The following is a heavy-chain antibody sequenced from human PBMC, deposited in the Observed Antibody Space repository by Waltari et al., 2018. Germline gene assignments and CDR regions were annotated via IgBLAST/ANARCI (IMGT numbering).Heavy chain of an antibody. V-gene: IGHV1-2*02. CDR2: IDANIGGT. Sequence: QVQLVPPGSEVKKPGASVKVPFQASGNTFLGYFLHWVRQAPGHGLEWMGGIDANIGGTSYAQQFQGRVTLTRDTSITTAYMDLSSLTSDDTASYYCARDPPRSFGGYDSWGQGTLVTVSS. CDR1: GNTFLGYF. CDR3: ARDPPRSFGGYDS. J-gene: IGHJ4*02. D-gene: IGHD5-12*01.